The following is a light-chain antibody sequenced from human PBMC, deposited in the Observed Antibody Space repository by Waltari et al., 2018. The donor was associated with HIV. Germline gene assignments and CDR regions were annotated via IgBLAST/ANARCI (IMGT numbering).Light chain of an antibody. CDR2: WAS. J-gene: IGKJ4*01. V-gene: IGKV4-1*01. CDR3: QQYYSTPLT. CDR1: QSVFYSSTNNNY. Sequence: DIVMTQSPDSLAMSLGERATINCNSSQSVFYSSTNNNYLAWYQQKPGQPPKLLIYWASTRESGVPGRFSGSGSGTDFTLTISSLQAEDVAVYYCQQYYSTPLTFGGGTKVEIK.